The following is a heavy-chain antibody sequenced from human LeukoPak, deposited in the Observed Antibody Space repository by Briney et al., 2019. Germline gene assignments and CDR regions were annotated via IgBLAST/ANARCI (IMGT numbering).Heavy chain of an antibody. CDR2: IYYSGST. D-gene: IGHD3-10*01. V-gene: IGHV4-59*08. CDR1: GGSMSHYY. CDR3: ARHEGITVNPFDI. Sequence: SETLSLTCSVSGGSMSHYYWGWIRQPPGKGLEWIGYIYYSGSTNYNPSLKSRLTISVDTSKNQFSLGLTSMTAADTAVYYCARHEGITVNPFDIWGQGTMVTVSS. J-gene: IGHJ3*02.